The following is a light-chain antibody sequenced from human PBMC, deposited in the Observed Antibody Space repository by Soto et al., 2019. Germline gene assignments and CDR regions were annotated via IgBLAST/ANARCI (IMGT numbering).Light chain of an antibody. CDR3: QQSYTIPYI. V-gene: IGKV1-39*01. CDR1: QSISSH. J-gene: IGKJ2*01. Sequence: DIQMTQSPSPLSASVGDRVTITCRSSQSISSHLNWYQQKPGKAPKLLIYGGSSLESGVPSRFSGSGSGTDFTLTISSLQPDDFATYYCQQSYTIPYIFGQGTKLEIK. CDR2: GGS.